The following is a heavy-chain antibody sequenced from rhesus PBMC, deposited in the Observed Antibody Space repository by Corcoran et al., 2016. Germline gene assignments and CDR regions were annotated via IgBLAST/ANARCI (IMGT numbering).Heavy chain of an antibody. Sequence: QVQLQESGPGLVKPSETLSLTCAVSGDSINTGHGWGGLRQPPGKGLEWIGYIGGSSGNTNYAPSLKSRVTISKDTSKNQFSLKLTSMTAADTAVYYCARDLHYFDYWGQGVLVTVSS. D-gene: IGHD2-15*01. J-gene: IGHJ4*01. CDR3: ARDLHYFDY. CDR2: IGGSSGNT. V-gene: IGHV4-127*01. CDR1: GDSINTGHG.